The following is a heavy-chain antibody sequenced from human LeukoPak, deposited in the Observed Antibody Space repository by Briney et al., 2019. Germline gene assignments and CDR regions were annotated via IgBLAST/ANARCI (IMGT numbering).Heavy chain of an antibody. CDR2: INAGNGNT. CDR3: ARAGVRDFWSGYYRKNGYGMDV. CDR1: GYTFTSYA. J-gene: IGHJ6*02. D-gene: IGHD3-3*01. Sequence: GASVKVSCKASGYTFTSYAMHWVRQAPGQRLEWMGWINAGNGNTKYSQKFQGRVTITRDTSASTAYMELSSLRSEDTAVYYCARAGVRDFWSGYYRKNGYGMDVWGQGTTVTVSS. V-gene: IGHV1-3*01.